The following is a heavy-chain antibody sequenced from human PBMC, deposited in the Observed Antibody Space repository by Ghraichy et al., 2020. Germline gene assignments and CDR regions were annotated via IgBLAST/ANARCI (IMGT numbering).Heavy chain of an antibody. Sequence: GGSLRLSCAASGFTFGNCWMSWVRQAPGKGLEWVANIKQDGSENYYVDSVKGRFTISRDNAKSSLYLQMNSLRAEDTAVYYCARLRGTVTNIDYWGQGTLVTVSS. CDR2: IKQDGSEN. V-gene: IGHV3-7*01. D-gene: IGHD4-17*01. CDR1: GFTFGNCW. J-gene: IGHJ4*02. CDR3: ARLRGTVTNIDY.